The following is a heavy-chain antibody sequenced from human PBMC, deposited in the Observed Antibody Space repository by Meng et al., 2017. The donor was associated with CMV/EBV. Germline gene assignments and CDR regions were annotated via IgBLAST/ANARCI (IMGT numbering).Heavy chain of an antibody. CDR3: ASDCSSTSCSYYYYGMDV. V-gene: IGHV3-21*01. CDR2: ISSSSSYI. Sequence: GGSLRLSCAASGFTFSSYSMNWVRQAPGKGLEWVSSISSSSSYIYYADSVKGRFTISRDNAKNSLYLQMNSLRAEDTAVYYCASDCSSTSCSYYYYGMDVWGQGTTVTVSS. J-gene: IGHJ6*02. D-gene: IGHD2-2*01. CDR1: GFTFSSYS.